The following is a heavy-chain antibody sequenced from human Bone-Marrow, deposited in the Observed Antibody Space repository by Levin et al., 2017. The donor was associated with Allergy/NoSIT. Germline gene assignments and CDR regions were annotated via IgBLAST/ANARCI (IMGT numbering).Heavy chain of an antibody. D-gene: IGHD6-13*01. CDR1: GFTFGDYA. V-gene: IGHV3-9*01. CDR3: VKDSRSYSSSSFDN. J-gene: IGHJ4*02. CDR2: INWSGDKV. Sequence: GGSLRLSCTASGFTFGDYAMHWVRQVPGKGLEWVSGINWSGDKVGYGKSMTGRFTISRDNAKHSLYLEMNSLRLEDTALYYCVKDSRSYSSSSFDNWGQGTLVSVSS.